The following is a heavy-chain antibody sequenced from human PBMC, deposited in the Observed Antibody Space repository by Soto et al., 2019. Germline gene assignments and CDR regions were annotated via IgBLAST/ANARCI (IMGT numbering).Heavy chain of an antibody. CDR3: ARLGNYFGSVVYYYGMDV. CDR1: GGSISSNY. J-gene: IGHJ6*02. Sequence: QVQLQESGPGLVKPSETLSLTCTVSGGSISSNYWSWIRQPPGQGLEWIGYVYYSGTTNYNPSLKSRVTMSADTSKNQVSLKLSSVTAADTAMYYCARLGNYFGSVVYYYGMDVWGQGTRVTVSS. CDR2: VYYSGTT. V-gene: IGHV4-59*01. D-gene: IGHD3-10*01.